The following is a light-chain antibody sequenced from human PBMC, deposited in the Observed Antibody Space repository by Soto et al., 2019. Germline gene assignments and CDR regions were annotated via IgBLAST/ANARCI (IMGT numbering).Light chain of an antibody. CDR2: EVS. Sequence: SALTQPASVSGSPGHSITIYCTGTSSDVGSDNLVSWYQQHPGKAPKFIIYEVSQRPAGVSYRFSGSKSGNTAYLTISGLQAEDEADYYCCSYAGSITYVFGTGTKVTVL. V-gene: IGLV2-23*02. CDR3: CSYAGSITYV. J-gene: IGLJ1*01. CDR1: SSDVGSDNL.